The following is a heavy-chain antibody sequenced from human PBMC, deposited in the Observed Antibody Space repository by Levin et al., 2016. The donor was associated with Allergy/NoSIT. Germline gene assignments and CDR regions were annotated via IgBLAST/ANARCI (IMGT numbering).Heavy chain of an antibody. V-gene: IGHV4-39*01. J-gene: IGHJ5*02. CDR3: VRHYYDSSRNWFDP. D-gene: IGHD3-22*01. CDR1: GGSISSNNYY. Sequence: SETLSLTCTVSGGSISSNNYYWGWIRQPPGKGLEWIGSIYYRGSTYDKPSLKSRVTMFVDTSNNHFSLKLSSVTAADTAVYYCVRHYYDSSRNWFDPWGQGTLVTVSS. CDR2: IYYRGST.